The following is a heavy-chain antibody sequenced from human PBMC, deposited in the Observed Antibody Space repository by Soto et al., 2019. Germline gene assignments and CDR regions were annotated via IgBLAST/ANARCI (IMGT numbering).Heavy chain of an antibody. Sequence: EVQLVESGGGLVQPGGSLRLSCAASGFTFSNYWMSWVRQAPGKGLDWVANIKQDGSEKFYVDSVKGRFTISRDNAKKSVYLQMNSLRAEDSAEYYCARTKGDFWSGYYDDYWGQGTLVTVSS. J-gene: IGHJ4*02. CDR1: GFTFSNYW. CDR3: ARTKGDFWSGYYDDY. D-gene: IGHD3-3*01. V-gene: IGHV3-7*05. CDR2: IKQDGSEK.